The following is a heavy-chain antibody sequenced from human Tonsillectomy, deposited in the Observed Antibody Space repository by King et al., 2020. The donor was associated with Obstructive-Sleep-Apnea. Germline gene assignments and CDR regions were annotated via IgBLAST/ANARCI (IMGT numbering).Heavy chain of an antibody. D-gene: IGHD6-19*01. CDR2: IIPILGIA. V-gene: IGHV1-69*04. Sequence: QLVQSGAEVKKPGSSVKVSCKASGGTFSSYAISWVRQAPGQGLEWMGGIIPILGIANYAQKFQGRVTITADKSTSTAYMELSSLRSEDTAVYYCASLGAVAGTPGVLRGCYWGQGTLVTVST. CDR1: GGTFSSYA. CDR3: ASLGAVAGTPGVLRGCY. J-gene: IGHJ4*02.